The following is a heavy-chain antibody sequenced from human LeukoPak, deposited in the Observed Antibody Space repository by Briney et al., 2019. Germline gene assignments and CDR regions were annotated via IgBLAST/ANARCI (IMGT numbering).Heavy chain of an antibody. Sequence: GESLKISCKGSGYSFTSYWISWVRQMPGKGLEWMGRIDPSDSYTNYSPSFQGHVTISADKSISTAYLQWSSPKASDTAMYYCARRGDYVWGSYRMYYFDYWGQGTLVTVSS. J-gene: IGHJ4*02. CDR1: GYSFTSYW. CDR3: ARRGDYVWGSYRMYYFDY. V-gene: IGHV5-10-1*01. CDR2: IDPSDSYT. D-gene: IGHD3-16*02.